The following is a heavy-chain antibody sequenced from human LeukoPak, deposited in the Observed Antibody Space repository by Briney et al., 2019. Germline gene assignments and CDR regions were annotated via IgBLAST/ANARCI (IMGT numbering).Heavy chain of an antibody. CDR1: GFTFSNYN. CDR2: ITYSSTYI. CDR3: GKGRTGYSYGYGIDS. J-gene: IGHJ4*02. V-gene: IGHV3-21*04. D-gene: IGHD5-18*01. Sequence: GGSLRLSCAASGFTFSNYNMNWVRQAPGKVLEWVSSITYSSTYIYYADSVKGRFTISRDNSKNTLYLQMNSLRAEDTAVYYCGKGRTGYSYGYGIDSWGQGTLVTVSS.